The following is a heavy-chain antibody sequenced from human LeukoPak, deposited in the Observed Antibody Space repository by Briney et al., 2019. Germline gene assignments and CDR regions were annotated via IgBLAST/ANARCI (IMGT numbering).Heavy chain of an antibody. Sequence: GGSLRLSCSASGFPFNTYAIHWVRQAPGKGLEYVAGISSNGDNTDFADSAKGRFTISRDNSKSTLFLQMNSLRAEDTAVYFCTRDSALLGVAFDLWGQGTVVTVST. CDR3: TRDSALLGVAFDL. CDR1: GFPFNTYA. CDR2: ISSNGDNT. J-gene: IGHJ3*01. V-gene: IGHV3-64D*06. D-gene: IGHD2-15*01.